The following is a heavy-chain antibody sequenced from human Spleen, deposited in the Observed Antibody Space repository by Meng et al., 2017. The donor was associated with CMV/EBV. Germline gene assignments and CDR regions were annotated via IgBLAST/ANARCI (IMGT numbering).Heavy chain of an antibody. CDR3: ARGLSPLRKLLHGRAFDI. CDR1: GYSISRGYY. J-gene: IGHJ3*02. V-gene: IGHV4-38-2*02. Sequence: SETLSLTCTVSGYSISRGYYWAWIRQPPGKGLEWIGSIYHSDFGGTYYNPSLKSRVTISVDTSRNQFSLKLSSVTAADTAVYYCARGLSPLRKLLHGRAFDIWGQGTMVTVSS. CDR2: IYHSDFGGT. D-gene: IGHD3-16*01.